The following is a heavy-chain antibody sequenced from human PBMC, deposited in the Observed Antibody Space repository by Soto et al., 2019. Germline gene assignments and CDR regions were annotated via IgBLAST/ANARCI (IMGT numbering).Heavy chain of an antibody. CDR3: ARDWVDTAMVTMGYYYYYGMDV. CDR1: GGSISSYY. Sequence: SETLSLTCTVSGGSISSYYWSWIRQPPGKGLEWIGYIYYSGSTNYNPSLKSRVTISVDTSKNQFSLKLSSVTAADTAVYYCARDWVDTAMVTMGYYYYYGMDVWGQGPTVSVSS. V-gene: IGHV4-59*01. J-gene: IGHJ6*02. CDR2: IYYSGST. D-gene: IGHD5-18*01.